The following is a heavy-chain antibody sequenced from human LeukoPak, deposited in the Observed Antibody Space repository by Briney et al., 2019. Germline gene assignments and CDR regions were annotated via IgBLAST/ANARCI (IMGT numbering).Heavy chain of an antibody. J-gene: IGHJ4*02. V-gene: IGHV4-31*03. D-gene: IGHD5-12*01. CDR3: ASRPEGATILVPYFDY. CDR2: ISYSGNT. Sequence: PSQTLSLTCTVSGASISSGGCYWSWIRQLPGKGLEWIGYISYSGNTYYNPSLKSRLIMSLDTSENQFSLWLSSVTAADTAVYYCASRPEGATILVPYFDYWGQGALVTVSS. CDR1: GASISSGGCY.